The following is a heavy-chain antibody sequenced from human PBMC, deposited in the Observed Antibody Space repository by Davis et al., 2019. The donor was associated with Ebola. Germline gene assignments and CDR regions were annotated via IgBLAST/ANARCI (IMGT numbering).Heavy chain of an antibody. D-gene: IGHD3-10*01. Sequence: GGSLRLSCKGSGYSFTSYWIGWVRQMPGEGLEWMGIIYPADSDTRYSPSFQGQVTISADKSISTAYLQWSSLKASDTAMYYCARMGKSYYDSLWDYWGQGTLVTVSS. CDR2: IYPADSDT. V-gene: IGHV5-51*01. CDR1: GYSFTSYW. J-gene: IGHJ4*02. CDR3: ARMGKSYYDSLWDY.